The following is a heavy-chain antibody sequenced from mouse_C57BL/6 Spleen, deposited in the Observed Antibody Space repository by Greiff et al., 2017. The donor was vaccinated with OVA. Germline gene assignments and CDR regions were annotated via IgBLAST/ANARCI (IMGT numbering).Heavy chain of an antibody. CDR2: IDPSDSYT. J-gene: IGHJ2*01. CDR1: GYTFTSYW. V-gene: IGHV1-69*01. CDR3: ARGGLTTVVAHFDY. D-gene: IGHD1-1*01. Sequence: QVQLQQPGAELVMPGASVKLSCKASGYTFTSYWMHWVKQRPGQGIEWIGEIDPSDSYTNYNPKFKGKSTLTVDKSSSTAYMQLSSLTSEDSAVYYCARGGLTTVVAHFDYWGQGTTLTVSS.